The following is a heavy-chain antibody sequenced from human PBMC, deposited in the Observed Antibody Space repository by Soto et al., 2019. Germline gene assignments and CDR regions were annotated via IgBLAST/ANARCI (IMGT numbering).Heavy chain of an antibody. CDR3: ASYGAGYYYGMDV. CDR2: ISSSSSYI. CDR1: GFTFSSYS. D-gene: IGHD4-17*01. J-gene: IGHJ6*02. V-gene: IGHV3-21*01. Sequence: PGGSLRLSCAASGFTFSSYSMNWVRQAPGKGLEWVSSISSSSSYIYYADSVKGRFTISRDNAKNSLYLQMNSLRAEDTAVYYCASYGAGYYYGMDVWGQGTTVTVSS.